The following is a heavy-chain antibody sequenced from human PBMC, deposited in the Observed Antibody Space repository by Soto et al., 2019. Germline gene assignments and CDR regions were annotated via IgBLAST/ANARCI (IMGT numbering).Heavy chain of an antibody. CDR2: IIPILGIA. Sequence: QVQLVQSGAEVKKPGSSVKVSCKASGGTFSSYTISWVRQAPGQGLEWMGRIIPILGIANYAQKFQGRVKVTADKSTSTAYMELSSLRSEDTAVYYCATSRGRSRGYGMDVWGQGTTVTVSS. J-gene: IGHJ6*02. CDR3: ATSRGRSRGYGMDV. CDR1: GGTFSSYT. D-gene: IGHD3-16*01. V-gene: IGHV1-69*02.